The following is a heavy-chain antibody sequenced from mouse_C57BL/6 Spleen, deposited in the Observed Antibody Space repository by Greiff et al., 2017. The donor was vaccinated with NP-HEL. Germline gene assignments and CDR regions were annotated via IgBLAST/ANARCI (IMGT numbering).Heavy chain of an antibody. Sequence: EVKVVESGAELVRPGASVKLSCTASGFNITDYYMHWVKQRPEQGLEWIGRIDPEDGDTEYAPKFQGKATMTADTSSNTAYLQLSSLTSEDTAVYYCTTLITTVVATPFDYWGQGTTLTVSS. V-gene: IGHV14-1*01. CDR3: TTLITTVVATPFDY. J-gene: IGHJ2*01. CDR2: IDPEDGDT. D-gene: IGHD1-1*01. CDR1: GFNITDYY.